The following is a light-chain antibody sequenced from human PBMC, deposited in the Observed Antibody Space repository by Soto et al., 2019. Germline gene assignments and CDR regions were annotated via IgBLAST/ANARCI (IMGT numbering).Light chain of an antibody. CDR1: QSLLHSNGYNY. V-gene: IGKV2-28*01. Sequence: DIVMTQSPLSLPVTPGEPASISCRSSQSLLHSNGYNYLDWYLQKPGQSPQLLIYLGSYRASGVPDRFSGSGSGTDFTLKISRVEAEDLGVYYCMQALKTRTFGQGTKVDIK. CDR3: MQALKTRT. CDR2: LGS. J-gene: IGKJ1*01.